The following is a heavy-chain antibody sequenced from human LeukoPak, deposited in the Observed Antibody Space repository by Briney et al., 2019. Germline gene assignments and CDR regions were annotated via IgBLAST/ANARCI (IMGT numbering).Heavy chain of an antibody. CDR1: GFTFSSYD. Sequence: GGSLRLSCAASGFTFSSYDMHWVRQATGKGLEWVSATGTAGDTYYPGSVKGRFTISRENAKSSLYLQMNSLRAGDTAVYYCARDRGVGATGGFDYWGQGTLVTVSS. CDR2: TGTAGDT. J-gene: IGHJ4*02. V-gene: IGHV3-13*01. CDR3: ARDRGVGATGGFDY. D-gene: IGHD1-26*01.